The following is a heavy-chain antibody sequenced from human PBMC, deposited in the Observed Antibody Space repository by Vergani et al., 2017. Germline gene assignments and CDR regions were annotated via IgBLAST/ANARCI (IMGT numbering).Heavy chain of an antibody. CDR2: ISYDGNKK. D-gene: IGHD1-1*01. V-gene: IGHV3-30*03. CDR1: GFPFSDYC. CDR3: AGDFLTRITTLDYYDMGV. Sequence: QVQLVESGGGVVQPGRSLRLSCSAAGFPFSDYCVHWVRQAPGKGLEWVSVISYDGNKKNYADSVKGRFTISRDNSKNTLYLEMNALRAEDTAVYYCAGDFLTRITTLDYYDMGVWGKGTTVTVSS. J-gene: IGHJ6*03.